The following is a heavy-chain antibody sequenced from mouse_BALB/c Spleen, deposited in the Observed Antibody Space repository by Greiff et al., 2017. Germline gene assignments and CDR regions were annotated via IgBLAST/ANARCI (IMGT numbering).Heavy chain of an antibody. CDR1: GFTFSSFG. CDR3: ARERNYYGSSLFDY. Sequence: EVQLVESGGGLVRPGGSRKLSCAASGFTFSSFGMHWVRQAPEKGLEWVAYISSGSSTIYYADTVKGRFTIARDNPKNTLFLQMTSLMSEDTSMYYCARERNYYGSSLFDYWGQGTTLTGSS. J-gene: IGHJ2*01. V-gene: IGHV5-17*02. CDR2: ISSGSSTI. D-gene: IGHD1-1*01.